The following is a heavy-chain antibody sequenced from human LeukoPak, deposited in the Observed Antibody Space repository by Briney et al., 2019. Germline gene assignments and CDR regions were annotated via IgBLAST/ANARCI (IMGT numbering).Heavy chain of an antibody. CDR1: GGXFSGYY. Sequence: SETLSLTCAVYGGXFSGYYWTWIRQPPGKGQEWIGEINHSGITNYNPSLKSRVTISVDTSKNQFSLKLSSVTAADTAVYYCARGEDYYDQWYFDYWGQGTLVTVSS. J-gene: IGHJ4*02. D-gene: IGHD3-22*01. CDR2: INHSGIT. V-gene: IGHV4-34*01. CDR3: ARGEDYYDQWYFDY.